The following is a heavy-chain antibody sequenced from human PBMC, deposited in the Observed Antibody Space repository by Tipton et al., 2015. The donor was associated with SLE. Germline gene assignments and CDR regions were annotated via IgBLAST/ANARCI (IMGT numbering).Heavy chain of an antibody. J-gene: IGHJ4*02. Sequence: LRLSCTVSGGSISSSSYYWGWIRQPPGKGLERIGSIYYSGSTYYNPSLKSRVTISVDTSKNQFSLKLSSVTAADTAVYYCARDPSRYSGSQSPFDYWGQGTLVTVSS. D-gene: IGHD1-26*01. CDR3: ARDPSRYSGSQSPFDY. CDR1: GGSISSSSYY. CDR2: IYYSGST. V-gene: IGHV4-39*07.